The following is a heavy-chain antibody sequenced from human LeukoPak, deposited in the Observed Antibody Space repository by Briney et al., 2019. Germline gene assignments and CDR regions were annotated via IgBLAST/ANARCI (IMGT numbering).Heavy chain of an antibody. CDR2: INHSGST. CDR1: GGSLSGYY. Sequence: PSETLSLTCAVYGGSLSGYYWSWIRQPPGKGLEWIGEINHSGSTNYNPSLKSRVTISVDTSKNQFSLKLSSVTAADTAVYYCARDTGWYSDLWGRGTLVTVSS. CDR3: ARDTGWYSDL. V-gene: IGHV4-34*01. D-gene: IGHD5-18*01. J-gene: IGHJ2*01.